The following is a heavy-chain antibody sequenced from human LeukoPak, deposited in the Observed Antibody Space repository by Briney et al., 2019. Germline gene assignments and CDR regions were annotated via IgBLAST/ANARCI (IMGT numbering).Heavy chain of an antibody. V-gene: IGHV4-30-2*01. CDR1: GGSISSGGYS. D-gene: IGHD3-3*01. Sequence: PSETLSLTCAVSGGSISSGGYSWSWIRQPPGKGLEWIGYIYHSGSTYYNPSLKSRVTISVDRSENQFSLKLSSVTAADTAVYYCARALDFWSGHNWFDPWGQGTLVTVSS. J-gene: IGHJ5*02. CDR3: ARALDFWSGHNWFDP. CDR2: IYHSGST.